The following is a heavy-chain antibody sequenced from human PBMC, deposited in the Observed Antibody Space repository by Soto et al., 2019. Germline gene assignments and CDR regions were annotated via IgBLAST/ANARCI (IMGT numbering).Heavy chain of an antibody. D-gene: IGHD6-13*01. CDR3: ATTRLTIAAAGDYYYYGMDV. CDR1: GYSFTSYW. Sequence: PGESLKISCKGSGYSFTSYWISWVRQMPGKGLEWMGRIDPSDSYTDYSPSFQGHVTISADKSISTAYLQWSSLKASDTAMYYCATTRLTIAAAGDYYYYGMDVWGQGTTVTVSS. V-gene: IGHV5-10-1*01. J-gene: IGHJ6*02. CDR2: IDPSDSYT.